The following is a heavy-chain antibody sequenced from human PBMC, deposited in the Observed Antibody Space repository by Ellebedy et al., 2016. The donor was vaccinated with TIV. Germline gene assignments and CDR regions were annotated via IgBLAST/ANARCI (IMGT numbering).Heavy chain of an antibody. Sequence: MPSETLSLTCTVSGDSIISGDFYWTWIRQPPGTGLEWIGFIYYSGSTYYNPSLKSRLTMSLDTSKNQFSLRLTSVTAADTAVYYCARRKVRSGPAFDYWGQGTLVTVSS. CDR3: ARRKVRSGPAFDY. V-gene: IGHV4-30-4*01. CDR1: GDSIISGDFY. J-gene: IGHJ4*02. D-gene: IGHD3-10*01. CDR2: IYYSGST.